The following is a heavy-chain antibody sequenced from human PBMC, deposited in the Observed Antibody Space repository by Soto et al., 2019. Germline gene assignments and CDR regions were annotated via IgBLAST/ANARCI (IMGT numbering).Heavy chain of an antibody. V-gene: IGHV3-15*01. CDR1: GFTFSNAW. D-gene: IGHD2-8*01. CDR2: IKSKTDGGTT. J-gene: IGHJ3*02. CDR3: IYSVEVYAISPDAFDI. Sequence: GGSLRLSCAASGFTFSNAWMSWVRQAPGKGLEWVGRIKSKTDGGTTDYAAPVKGRFTISRDDSKNTLYLQMNSLKTEDTAVYYCIYSVEVYAISPDAFDIWGQGTMVTVSS.